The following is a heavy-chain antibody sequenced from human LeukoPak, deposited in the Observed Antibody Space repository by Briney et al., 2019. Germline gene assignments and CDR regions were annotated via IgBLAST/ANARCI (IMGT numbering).Heavy chain of an antibody. J-gene: IGHJ3*02. CDR2: ISYDGSNK. CDR1: GFTFSSYE. V-gene: IGHV3-30-3*01. Sequence: TGVSLRLSCAASGFTFSSYEMNWVRQAPGKGVEWVAVISYDGSNKYYADSVKGRFTISRDNAKNSLHLQMNSLRAEDTAVYYCARSGRDGYNWDAFDIWGQGTMVTISS. D-gene: IGHD5-24*01. CDR3: ARSGRDGYNWDAFDI.